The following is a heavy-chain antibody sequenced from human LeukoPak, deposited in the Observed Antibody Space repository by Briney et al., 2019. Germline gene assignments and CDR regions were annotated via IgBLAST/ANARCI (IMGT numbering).Heavy chain of an antibody. CDR3: ARGPLYGSGSYMLDY. J-gene: IGHJ4*02. Sequence: PGGSLRLSCAASGFTFSSYGMHWVRQAPGKGLEWVAVISYDGSNKYYADSVKGRFTISRDNSKNTLYLQMNSLRAEDTAVYYCARGPLYGSGSYMLDYWGQGTLVTVSS. D-gene: IGHD3-10*01. V-gene: IGHV3-30*03. CDR2: ISYDGSNK. CDR1: GFTFSSYG.